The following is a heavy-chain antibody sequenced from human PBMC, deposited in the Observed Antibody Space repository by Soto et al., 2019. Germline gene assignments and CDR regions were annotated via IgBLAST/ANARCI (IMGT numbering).Heavy chain of an antibody. V-gene: IGHV3-7*03. CDR1: AFPFISSF. D-gene: IGHD6-19*01. CDR2: INQDGSGT. J-gene: IGHJ4*02. CDR3: ARYFRGSGRYFFDH. Sequence: PGGSLRLSWLASAFPFISSFMGWVRTAPGKGLEWVANINQDGSGTYYVDSVKGRFTISRDNAKNSLYLQMNSLRAEDTAVYYCARYFRGSGRYFFDHWGQGTLVTVSS.